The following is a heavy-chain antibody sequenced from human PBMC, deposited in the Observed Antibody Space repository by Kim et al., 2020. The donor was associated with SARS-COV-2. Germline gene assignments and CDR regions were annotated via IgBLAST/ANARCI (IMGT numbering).Heavy chain of an antibody. CDR3: AREGFRRDTVWFGELLFPPDAFDI. CDR2: IYTSGST. D-gene: IGHD3-10*01. Sequence: SETLSLTCTVSGGSISSGSYYWSWIRQPAGKGLEWIGRIYTSGSTNYNPSLKSRVTISVDTSKNQFSLKLSSVTAADTAVYYCAREGFRRDTVWFGELLFPPDAFDIWGQGTMVTVSS. CDR1: GGSISSGSYY. J-gene: IGHJ3*02. V-gene: IGHV4-61*02.